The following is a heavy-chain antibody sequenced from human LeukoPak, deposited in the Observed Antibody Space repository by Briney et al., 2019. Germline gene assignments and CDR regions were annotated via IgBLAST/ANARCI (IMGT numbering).Heavy chain of an antibody. V-gene: IGHV3-23*01. D-gene: IGHD2-2*01. CDR3: AGSTFDY. CDR1: GFTFSSYA. CDR2: ISTNGGST. Sequence: PGGSLRLSCAASGFTFSSYAMSWVRQAPGEGLEWVSAISTNGGSTYFADSVKGRFTITRDNSKNTLYLQMNSLRAEDTAVYYCAGSTFDYWGQGTLVTVSS. J-gene: IGHJ4*02.